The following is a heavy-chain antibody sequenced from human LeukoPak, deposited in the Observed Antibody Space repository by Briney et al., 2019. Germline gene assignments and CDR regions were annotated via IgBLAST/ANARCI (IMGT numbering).Heavy chain of an antibody. CDR1: GFNFSSSW. D-gene: IGHD6-13*01. J-gene: IGHJ4*02. V-gene: IGHV3-74*01. CDR2: ITRDESST. CDR3: ASASSHRIAAGGDY. Sequence: GGSLRLSCAASGFNFSSSWMHWVRQAPGKGLVWVSRITRDESSTTYADSVKGRFTTSRDNAKNTLYLQMDSLRAEDTAVYYCASASSHRIAAGGDYWGQGTLVTVSS.